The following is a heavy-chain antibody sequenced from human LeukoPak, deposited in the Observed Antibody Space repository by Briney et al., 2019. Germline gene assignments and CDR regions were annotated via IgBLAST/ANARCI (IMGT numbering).Heavy chain of an antibody. J-gene: IGHJ4*02. CDR3: ASVLYCGADCYSGRYFFDY. D-gene: IGHD2-21*02. Sequence: GASVNVSCKASGYTFTSYYMHWVRQAPGQGLEWMGIINPSAGSTSYAQKFQGRVTMTRDTSTSTVYMELSSLRSEDTAVYYCASVLYCGADCYSGRYFFDYWGQGTLVTVSS. V-gene: IGHV1-46*01. CDR2: INPSAGST. CDR1: GYTFTSYY.